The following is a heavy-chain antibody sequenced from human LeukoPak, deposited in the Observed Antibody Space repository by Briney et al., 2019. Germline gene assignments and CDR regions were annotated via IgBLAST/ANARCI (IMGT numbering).Heavy chain of an antibody. D-gene: IGHD7-27*01. V-gene: IGHV3-11*01. J-gene: IGHJ4*02. CDR2: ISSSGSTI. CDR1: GFTFSDYY. CDR3: ARDLSNWGIVNLIDY. Sequence: GGSLRLSCAASGFTFSDYYMSWIRQAPGKGLEWVSYISSSGSTIYYADSVKGRFTISRDNAKNSLYLQMNSLRAEDTAVYYCARDLSNWGIVNLIDYWGQGTLVTVSS.